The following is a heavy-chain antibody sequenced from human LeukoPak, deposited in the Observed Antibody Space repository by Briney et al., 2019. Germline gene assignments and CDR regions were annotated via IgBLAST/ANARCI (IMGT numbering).Heavy chain of an antibody. CDR2: ISKSGANT. CDR1: GFTFSSSA. V-gene: IGHV3-23*01. Sequence: PGGSLRLSCAASGFTFSSSAMTWVRQAPGRGLEWVSMISKSGANTYYGDSVKGRFTISRDNSENMLYLQMSSLRAEDTAVYYFAKDGQVGSPIHYGGQGPLVTVSS. D-gene: IGHD2-2*02. J-gene: IGHJ4*02. CDR3: AKDGQVGSPIHY.